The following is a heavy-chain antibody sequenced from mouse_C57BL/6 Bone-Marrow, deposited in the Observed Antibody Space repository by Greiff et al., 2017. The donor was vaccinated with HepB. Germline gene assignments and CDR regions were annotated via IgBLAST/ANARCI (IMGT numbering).Heavy chain of an antibody. J-gene: IGHJ3*01. CDR1: GFNIKDYY. CDR2: IDPEDGDT. V-gene: IGHV14-1*01. Sequence: VQLQQSGAELVRPGASVKLSCTASGFNIKDYYMHWVKQRPEQGLEWIGRIDPEDGDTEYAPKFQGKATMTAATSSNTAYLQLSSLTSEDTAVYYCTTCRLRRFAYWGQGTLVTVSA. CDR3: TTCRLRRFAY. D-gene: IGHD1-2*01.